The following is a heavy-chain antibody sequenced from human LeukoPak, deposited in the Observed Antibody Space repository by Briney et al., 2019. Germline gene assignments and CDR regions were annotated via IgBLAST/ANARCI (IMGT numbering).Heavy chain of an antibody. V-gene: IGHV1-69*13. J-gene: IGHJ4*02. CDR2: IIPIFGTA. CDR1: GGTFSSYA. Sequence: SVKVSCKASGGTFSSYAISWVRQAPGQGLEWMGGIIPIFGTANYAQKFQGRVTITADESTSTAYMELSSLRSEDTAVYYCARDHPHCSSTSCFLDYWGQGTLVTVSS. CDR3: ARDHPHCSSTSCFLDY. D-gene: IGHD2-2*01.